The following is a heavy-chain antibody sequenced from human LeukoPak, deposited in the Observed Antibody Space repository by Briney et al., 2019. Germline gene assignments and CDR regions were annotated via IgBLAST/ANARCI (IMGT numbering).Heavy chain of an antibody. CDR1: GYTFTRHG. CDR3: ARDPSNTSGHNAWFDY. D-gene: IGHD2-15*01. CDR2: ISCYNGDT. V-gene: IGHV1-18*01. J-gene: IGHJ4*02. Sequence: EASVTVSCTASGYTFTRHGISWVRQAPGQGLEWMGWISCYNGDTHYAQNYQGRLTMTTDTSTSTAYMELRSLRSDDTAVYYCARDPSNTSGHNAWFDYWGQGTLLTVSS.